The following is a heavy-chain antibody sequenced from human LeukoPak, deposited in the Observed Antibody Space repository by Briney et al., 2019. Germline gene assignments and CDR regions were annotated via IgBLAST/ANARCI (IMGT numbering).Heavy chain of an antibody. D-gene: IGHD6-13*01. CDR3: TRDSGIAAARD. CDR2: IRSSSRYI. Sequence: GVSVRLFCAASGLTLCSYSVNWARRARGKGLECVSSIRSSSRYICYADSGTGRLTLSRDHAKRSLYLQMNRLTAEDTGVYYCTRDSGIAAARDWGKGTLVTVS. CDR1: GLTLCSYS. V-gene: IGHV3-21*01. J-gene: IGHJ4*02.